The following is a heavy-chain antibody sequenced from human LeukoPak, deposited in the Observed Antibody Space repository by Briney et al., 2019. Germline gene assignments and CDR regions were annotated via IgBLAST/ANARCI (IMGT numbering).Heavy chain of an antibody. Sequence: GGSLRLSCAVSGFPFSIYEMNWVRHAPGKGLEWVSNIHSSGTIKYYADSVKGRFSISRDNAKSSLYLQMNSLRVEDTAVYYCALLAVASDFDYWGQGALVTVSS. CDR1: GFPFSIYE. CDR2: IHSSGTIK. CDR3: ALLAVASDFDY. J-gene: IGHJ4*02. D-gene: IGHD6-19*01. V-gene: IGHV3-48*03.